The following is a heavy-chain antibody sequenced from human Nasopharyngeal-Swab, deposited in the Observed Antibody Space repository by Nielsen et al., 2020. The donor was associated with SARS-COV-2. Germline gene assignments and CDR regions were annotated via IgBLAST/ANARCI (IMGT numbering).Heavy chain of an antibody. CDR2: INHSGST. D-gene: IGHD7-27*01. Sequence: GSLRLSCAVYGGSFSGYSWSWIRQPPGKGLEWIGEINHSGSTNYNSSLKSRVTISVDTSKNQFSLKLSSVTAADTAVYYCARGPLGKEPFDYWGQGTLGNVSS. J-gene: IGHJ4*02. CDR3: ARGPLGKEPFDY. V-gene: IGHV4-34*01. CDR1: GGSFSGYS.